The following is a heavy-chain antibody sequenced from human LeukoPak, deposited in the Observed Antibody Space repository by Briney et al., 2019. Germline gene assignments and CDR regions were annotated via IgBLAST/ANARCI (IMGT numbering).Heavy chain of an antibody. CDR3: ARGAAGSLNTDY. CDR2: ISSSSSYI. V-gene: IGHV3-21*01. J-gene: IGHJ4*02. CDR1: GFTFSSYS. D-gene: IGHD6-13*01. Sequence: GGSLRLSCAASGFTFSSYSMNWVRQAPGKGLEWVSSISSSSSYIYYADSVKGRFTISRDNAKNSLYLQMNSLRVEDTAVYYCARGAAGSLNTDYWGQGTLVTVSS.